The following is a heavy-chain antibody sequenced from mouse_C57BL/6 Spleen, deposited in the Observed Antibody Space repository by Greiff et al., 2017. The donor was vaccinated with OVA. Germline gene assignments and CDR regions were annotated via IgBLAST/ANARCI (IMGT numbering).Heavy chain of an antibody. Sequence: VKLMESGAELVRPGASVTLSCKASGYTFTDYEMHWVKQTPVHGLEWIGAIDPETGGTAYNQKFKGKAILTADKSSSTAYMELRSLTSSDSSVYSCTSGGYVSRYWFAYWGQGTLVTVSA. V-gene: IGHV1-15*01. CDR2: IDPETGGT. J-gene: IGHJ3*01. CDR1: GYTFTDYE. D-gene: IGHD1-1*01. CDR3: TSGGYVSRYWFAY.